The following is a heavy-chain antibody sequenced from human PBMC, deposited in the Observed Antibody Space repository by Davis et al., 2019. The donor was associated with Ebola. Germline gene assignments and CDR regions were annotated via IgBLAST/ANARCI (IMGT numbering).Heavy chain of an antibody. CDR1: GGSISSSSYY. CDR2: INHRGST. CDR3: ARKRGFSGYDRFDY. J-gene: IGHJ4*02. Sequence: GSLRLSCTVSGGSISSSSYYWGWIRQPPGKGLEWIGEINHRGSTNYNPSLKSRVTISVDTSKNQFSLKLSSVTAADTAVYYCARKRGFSGYDRFDYWGQGTLVTVSS. D-gene: IGHD5-12*01. V-gene: IGHV4-39*07.